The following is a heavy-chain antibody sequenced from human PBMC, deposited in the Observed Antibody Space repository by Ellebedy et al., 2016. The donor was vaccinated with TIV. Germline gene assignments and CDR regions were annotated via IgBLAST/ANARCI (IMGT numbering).Heavy chain of an antibody. CDR3: ARGADIVRVILSNYFYSTMDV. V-gene: IGHV1-2*02. D-gene: IGHD5-12*01. J-gene: IGHJ6*02. CDR1: GDTFTDYY. CDR2: INPNTGGT. Sequence: AASVKVSCKASGDTFTDYYFHWVRQAPGQGLEWMAWINPNTGGTGYAQKFQDRVTVTRDTSITTAYMELSRLKSDDTAVYYCARGADIVRVILSNYFYSTMDVWGQGTTVTVS.